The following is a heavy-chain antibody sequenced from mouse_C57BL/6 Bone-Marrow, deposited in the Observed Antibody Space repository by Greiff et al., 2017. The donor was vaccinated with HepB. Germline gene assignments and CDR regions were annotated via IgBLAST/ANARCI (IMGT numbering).Heavy chain of an antibody. V-gene: IGHV1-59*01. CDR1: GYTFTSYW. D-gene: IGHD1-1*01. CDR3: ARRDYGPDY. J-gene: IGHJ2*01. CDR2: IDPSDSYT. Sequence: QVHVKQPGAELVRPGTSVKLSCKASGYTFTSYWMHWVKQRPGQGLEWIGVIDPSDSYTNYNQKFKGKATLTVDTSSSTAYMQLSSLTSEDSAVYYCARRDYGPDYWGQGTTLTVSS.